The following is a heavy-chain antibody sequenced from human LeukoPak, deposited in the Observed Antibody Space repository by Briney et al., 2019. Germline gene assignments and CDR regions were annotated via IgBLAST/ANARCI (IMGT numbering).Heavy chain of an antibody. CDR3: AKAVGYRQWLGDAFDI. V-gene: IGHV3-30*02. CDR1: GFTFSSYG. D-gene: IGHD6-19*01. CDR2: IRYDGSNK. J-gene: IGHJ3*02. Sequence: PGGSLRLSCAASGFTFSSYGMHWVRQAPGKGLEWVAFIRYDGSNKYYADSVKGRFTISRENSKNTLYLQMNSLRAEDTAVYYCAKAVGYRQWLGDAFDIWGQGTMVTVS.